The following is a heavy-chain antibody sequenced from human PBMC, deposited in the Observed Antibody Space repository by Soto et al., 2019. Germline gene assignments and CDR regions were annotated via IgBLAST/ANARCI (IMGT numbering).Heavy chain of an antibody. Sequence: QVQLQESGPGLVKPSQILSLTCTVSGGSISSGDYFWTWIRQPPGKGLEWIGYIHYSGSTNYNPSLKGRVIISLVASMNQFTLNLSSVTAADTAVYYCAHRGYYDRSGRYYWGQGTLVTVSS. CDR3: AHRGYYDRSGRYY. CDR2: IHYSGST. J-gene: IGHJ4*02. V-gene: IGHV4-30-4*01. D-gene: IGHD3-22*01. CDR1: GGSISSGDYF.